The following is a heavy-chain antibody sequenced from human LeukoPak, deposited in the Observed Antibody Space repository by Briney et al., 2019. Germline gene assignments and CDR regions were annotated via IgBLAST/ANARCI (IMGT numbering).Heavy chain of an antibody. CDR3: AKDGEEWELPTFDY. J-gene: IGHJ4*02. CDR2: INPNSGGT. CDR1: GYTFTGYY. V-gene: IGHV1-2*06. Sequence: ASVKVSCKASGYTFTGYYMHWVRQAPGQGLEWMGRINPNSGGTNYAQKFQGRVTMTRDTSISTAYMELSRLRSDDTAVYYCAKDGEEWELPTFDYWGQGTLVTVSS. D-gene: IGHD1-26*01.